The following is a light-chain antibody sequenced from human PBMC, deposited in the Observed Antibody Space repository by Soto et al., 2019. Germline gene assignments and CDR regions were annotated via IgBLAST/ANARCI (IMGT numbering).Light chain of an antibody. CDR3: SSYTSSSTLV. CDR1: SSDVGTYDY. J-gene: IGLJ2*01. V-gene: IGLV2-14*01. Sequence: QSALTQPASVSGSPGQSITISCTGTSSDVGTYDYVSWYQQHPARAPKLMIYDVSSRPSGVSNRFSGSKSGNTASLTISGLQTEDEADYYCSSYTSSSTLVFGGGTKVTVL. CDR2: DVS.